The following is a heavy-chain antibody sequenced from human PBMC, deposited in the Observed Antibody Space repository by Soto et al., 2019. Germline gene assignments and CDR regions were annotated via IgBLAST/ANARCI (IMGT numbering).Heavy chain of an antibody. CDR1: GFTFSSYA. CDR2: ISYDGSNK. J-gene: IGHJ6*02. CDR3: ARSPMDWLDTAMVSRYDYYGMDV. V-gene: IGHV3-30-3*01. Sequence: QVQLVESGGGVVQPGRSLRLSCAASGFTFSSYAMHWVRQAPGKGLEWVAVISYDGSNKYYADSVKGRFTISRDNSKNTLYLQMNSRRAEDTAVYYCARSPMDWLDTAMVSRYDYYGMDVWGQGTTVTVSS. D-gene: IGHD5-18*01.